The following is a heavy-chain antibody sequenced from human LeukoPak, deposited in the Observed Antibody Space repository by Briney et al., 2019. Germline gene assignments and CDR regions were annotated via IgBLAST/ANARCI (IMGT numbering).Heavy chain of an antibody. CDR1: GFTFSSYS. J-gene: IGHJ4*02. CDR3: AREIVGAWYDAFDI. D-gene: IGHD1-26*01. V-gene: IGHV3-21*01. Sequence: PGGSLRLSCAASGFTFSSYSMNWVRQAPGKGLEWVSSISSSSSYIYYADSVKGRFTISRDNAKNSLYLQMNSLRAEDTAVYYCAREIVGAWYDAFDIWGRGTLVTVSS. CDR2: ISSSSSYI.